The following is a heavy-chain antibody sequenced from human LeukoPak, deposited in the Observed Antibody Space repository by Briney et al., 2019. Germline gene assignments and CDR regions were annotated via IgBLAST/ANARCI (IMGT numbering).Heavy chain of an antibody. CDR3: ARGVVRVPDYYYYYGMDV. Sequence: RSSETLSLTCTVSGGSISSYYWSWIRQPPGKGLEWIGYIYYSGSTNYNPSLKSRVTISVDTSKNQFSLKLSSVTAADTAVYYCARGVVRVPDYYYYYGMDVWGQGTTVTVSS. J-gene: IGHJ6*02. CDR1: GGSISSYY. D-gene: IGHD3-3*01. V-gene: IGHV4-59*01. CDR2: IYYSGST.